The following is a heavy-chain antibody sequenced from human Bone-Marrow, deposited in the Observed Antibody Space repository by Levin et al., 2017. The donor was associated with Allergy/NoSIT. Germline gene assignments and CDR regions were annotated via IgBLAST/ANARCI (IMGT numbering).Heavy chain of an antibody. CDR2: IKQDGTEK. J-gene: IGHJ4*02. CDR1: GFTFSNYG. V-gene: IGHV3-7*01. Sequence: SCAASGFTFSNYGMTWVRQAPGKGLEWVANIKQDGTEKNYVDSVKGRFTISRDNASNALHLQMSSLRVEDTAVYFCARKYSSAWCFDYWGQGILVAVSS. CDR3: ARKYSSAWCFDY. D-gene: IGHD6-19*01.